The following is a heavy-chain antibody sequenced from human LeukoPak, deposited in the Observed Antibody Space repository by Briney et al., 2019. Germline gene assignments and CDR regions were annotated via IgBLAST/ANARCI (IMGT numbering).Heavy chain of an antibody. D-gene: IGHD6-6*01. V-gene: IGHV1-69*05. CDR1: GGTFSSYA. CDR3: ARHGSSSSAKDYYYYYMDV. J-gene: IGHJ6*03. Sequence: GSPVKVSCKASGGTFSSYAISWVRQAPGQGLEWMGGIIPIFGTANYAQKFQGRVAITTDESTSTAYMELSSLRSEDTAVYYCARHGSSSSAKDYYYYYMDVWGKGTTVTVSS. CDR2: IIPIFGTA.